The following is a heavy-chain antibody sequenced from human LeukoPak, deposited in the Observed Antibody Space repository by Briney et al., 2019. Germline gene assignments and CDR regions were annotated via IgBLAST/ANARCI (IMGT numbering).Heavy chain of an antibody. CDR3: AKDNYGSGSYYNYPGGFDP. CDR2: ISWNSGSI. V-gene: IGHV3-9*01. J-gene: IGHJ5*02. Sequence: GGSLRLSCAASGFTFDDYAMHWVRQAPGKGLEWVSGISWNSGSIGYADSVKGRFTISRDNAKNSLYLQMNSLRAEDTAVYYCAKDNYGSGSYYNYPGGFDPWGQGTLVTVSS. D-gene: IGHD3-10*01. CDR1: GFTFDDYA.